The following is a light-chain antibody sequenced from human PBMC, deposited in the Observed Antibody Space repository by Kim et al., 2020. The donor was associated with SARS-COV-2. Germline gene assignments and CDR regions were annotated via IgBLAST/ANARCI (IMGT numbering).Light chain of an antibody. J-gene: IGLJ3*02. CDR1: SSDGSGYKY. Sequence: GQSITISCTGTSSDGSGYKYVSWYQQHPGKATQLIIYDISHRPSGVSTRFSGSTADNTSSPIIAVLQDDDEADYYCSSYTSSSTRLFGGGTQLTVL. CDR2: DIS. CDR3: SSYTSSSTRL. V-gene: IGLV2-14*03.